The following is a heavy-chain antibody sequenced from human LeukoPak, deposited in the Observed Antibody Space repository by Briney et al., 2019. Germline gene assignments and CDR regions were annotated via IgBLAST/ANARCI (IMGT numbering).Heavy chain of an antibody. J-gene: IGHJ4*02. CDR1: GFTFSSYS. D-gene: IGHD3-3*01. CDR2: ISSSSSYI. V-gene: IGHV3-21*01. Sequence: GVSLRLSCAASGFTFSSYSMNWVRQAPGKGLEWVSSISSSSSYIYYADSVKGRFTISRDNAKNSPYLQMNSLRDEDTAVYYCASDTQYYDFWSGYKGGHFDYWGQGTLVTVSS. CDR3: ASDTQYYDFWSGYKGGHFDY.